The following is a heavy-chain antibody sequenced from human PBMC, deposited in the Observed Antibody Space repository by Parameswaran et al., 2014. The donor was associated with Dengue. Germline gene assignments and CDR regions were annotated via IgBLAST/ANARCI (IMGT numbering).Heavy chain of an antibody. Sequence: WIRQPPGKGLEWVAVISYDGSNKYYADSVKGRFTISRDNSKNTLYLQMNSPRAEDTAVYYCARDGDTMVRGVYTPYCYGMDVWGQGTTVTVSS. CDR2: ISYDGSNK. D-gene: IGHD3-10*01. V-gene: IGHV3-30-3*01. CDR3: ARDGDTMVRGVYTPYCYGMDV. J-gene: IGHJ6*02.